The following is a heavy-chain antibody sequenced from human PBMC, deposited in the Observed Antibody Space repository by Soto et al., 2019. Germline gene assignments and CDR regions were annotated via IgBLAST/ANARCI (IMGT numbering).Heavy chain of an antibody. D-gene: IGHD3-16*01. J-gene: IGHJ4*01. Sequence: QLQLQGSGPGLVEPSETLSLTCTVSGGSISSSGYYWAWLRQPPGWGLEWIGSIYYNGDTYFYPSLKSRVTISVDTSKNQFSLKLTSVTAADTALYFCARGGKYYQQETYFFDYWGQGSLVTVSS. V-gene: IGHV4-39*01. CDR2: IYYNGDT. CDR1: GGSISSSGYY. CDR3: ARGGKYYQQETYFFDY.